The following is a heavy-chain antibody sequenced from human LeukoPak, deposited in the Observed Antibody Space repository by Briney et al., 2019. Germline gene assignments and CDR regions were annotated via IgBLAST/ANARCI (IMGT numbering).Heavy chain of an antibody. D-gene: IGHD6-6*01. CDR1: GFTFSSYG. J-gene: IGHJ6*03. V-gene: IGHV3-30*02. CDR3: AKEGIAARDYYYYMDV. CDR2: MSYDGRNK. Sequence: PGGSLRLSCAASGFTFSSYGMHWVRQAPGKGLEWVAFMSYDGRNKYYVDSVKGRFTISRDNSKNTLYLQMNSLRAEDTAVYYCAKEGIAARDYYYYMDVWGKGTTVTVSS.